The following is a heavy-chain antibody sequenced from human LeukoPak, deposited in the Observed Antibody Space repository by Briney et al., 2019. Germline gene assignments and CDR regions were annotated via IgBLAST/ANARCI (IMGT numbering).Heavy chain of an antibody. CDR2: IYTSGTT. CDR3: ARFSSIAAAFDY. D-gene: IGHD6-13*01. CDR1: GYSISSGYY. V-gene: IGHV4-38-2*02. Sequence: PSETLSLTCSVSGYSISSGYYWGWIRQPPGKGLEWIGRIYTSGTTHYNPSLKSRVTMSVDTSKNQFSLNLSSVTAADTAVYYCARFSSIAAAFDYWGQGTLVTVSS. J-gene: IGHJ4*02.